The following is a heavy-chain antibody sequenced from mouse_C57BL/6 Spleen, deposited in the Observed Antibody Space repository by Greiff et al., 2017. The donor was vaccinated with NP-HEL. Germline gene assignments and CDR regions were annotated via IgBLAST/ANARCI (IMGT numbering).Heavy chain of an antibody. V-gene: IGHV5-17*01. D-gene: IGHD2-12*01. Sequence: EVQLQESGGGLVKPGGSLKLSCAASGFTFSDYGMHWVRQAPEKGLEWVAYISSGSSTIYYADTVKGRFTISRDNAKNTLFLQMTSLRSEDTAMYYCARGYSSYAMDYWGQGTSVTVSS. J-gene: IGHJ4*01. CDR1: GFTFSDYG. CDR3: ARGYSSYAMDY. CDR2: ISSGSSTI.